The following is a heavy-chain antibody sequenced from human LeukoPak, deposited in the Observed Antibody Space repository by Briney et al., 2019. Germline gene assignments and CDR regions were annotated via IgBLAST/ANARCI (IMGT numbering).Heavy chain of an antibody. CDR3: AKDEKDV. CDR2: ISYDGSNK. J-gene: IGHJ6*02. CDR1: GFTFSSYG. V-gene: IGHV3-30*18. Sequence: PGGSLRLSCAASGFTFSSYGMHWVRQAPGKGLEWVAVISYDGSNKYYADSVKGRFTISRDDSKNTLYLQMNSLRAEDTAVYYCAKDEKDVWGQGTTVTVSS.